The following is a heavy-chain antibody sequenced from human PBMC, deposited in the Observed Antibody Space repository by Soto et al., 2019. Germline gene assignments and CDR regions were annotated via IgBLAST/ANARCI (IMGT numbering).Heavy chain of an antibody. CDR2: ISAYNGNT. CDR3: ARGAFCGGAPGCRDMDV. Sequence: QIQLVQPGGEVKKPGASVKVSCKSSGYTFISHSITWVRQAPGQGLEWMGRISAYNGNTNYAQKLQGRVTMTTDTSTSTAYMELRSLRSDDTAVYYCARGAFCGGAPGCRDMDVWGQGTTVTVSS. D-gene: IGHD2-21*01. J-gene: IGHJ6*02. CDR1: GYTFISHS. V-gene: IGHV1-18*01.